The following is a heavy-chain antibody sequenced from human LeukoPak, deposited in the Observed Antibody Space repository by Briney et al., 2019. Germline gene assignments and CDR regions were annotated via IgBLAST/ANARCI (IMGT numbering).Heavy chain of an antibody. J-gene: IGHJ4*02. CDR3: AREGVVITLRYFDY. CDR1: GDSVSSNSAA. D-gene: IGHD3-22*01. Sequence: SQTLSLTCAISGDSVSSNSAAWNWIRQSPSRGLEWLGRTYYRSKWYNDYAVSVKSRITINPDTSKNQFSLQLNSMTHEDTAVYYCAREGVVITLRYFDYWGQGTLVTVSS. CDR2: TYYRSKWYN. V-gene: IGHV6-1*01.